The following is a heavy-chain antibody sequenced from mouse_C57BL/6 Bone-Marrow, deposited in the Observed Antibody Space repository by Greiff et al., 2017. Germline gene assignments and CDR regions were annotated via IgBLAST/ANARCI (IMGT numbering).Heavy chain of an antibody. Sequence: EVQLQQSGPELVKPGASVKISCKASGYTFTDYYMNWVKQSHGKSLEWIGDINPNNGGTSYNQKFKGKATLTVDKSSSTAYMELRSLTSEDSAVYYCAHGSSPYYYAMDYWGQGTSVTVSS. CDR2: INPNNGGT. CDR1: GYTFTDYY. V-gene: IGHV1-26*01. J-gene: IGHJ4*01. D-gene: IGHD1-1*01. CDR3: AHGSSPYYYAMDY.